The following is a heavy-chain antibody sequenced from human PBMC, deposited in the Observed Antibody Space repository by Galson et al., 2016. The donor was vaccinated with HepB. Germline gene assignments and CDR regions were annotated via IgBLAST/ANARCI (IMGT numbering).Heavy chain of an antibody. J-gene: IGHJ6*02. CDR3: ARVSGSGSYYTAYFYYGMDV. V-gene: IGHV4-59*01. D-gene: IGHD3-10*01. Sequence: SETLSLTCTVSGGSISTYYWSWIRQPPGKGLEWIGYVYYTGTTNYNPSLKSRVTISLDMSKNQFSLKLSSVTAADTAVYYCARVSGSGSYYTAYFYYGMDVWGQGTTVTVSS. CDR2: VYYTGTT. CDR1: GGSISTYY.